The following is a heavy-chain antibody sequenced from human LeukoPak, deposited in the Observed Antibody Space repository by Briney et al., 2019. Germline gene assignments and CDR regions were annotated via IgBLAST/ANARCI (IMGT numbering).Heavy chain of an antibody. D-gene: IGHD4-17*01. CDR1: GFTFNTYW. CDR3: AREGEDYGDYGDFDY. J-gene: IGHJ4*02. V-gene: IGHV3-7*01. CDR2: IKQDGSEK. Sequence: GGSLRLSCVVSGFTFNTYWMSWVRQAPGKGLEWVANIKQDGSEKYYVDSVKGRFTISRDNAKNSLYLQMNSLRAEDTAVYYCAREGEDYGDYGDFDYWGQGTLVTVSS.